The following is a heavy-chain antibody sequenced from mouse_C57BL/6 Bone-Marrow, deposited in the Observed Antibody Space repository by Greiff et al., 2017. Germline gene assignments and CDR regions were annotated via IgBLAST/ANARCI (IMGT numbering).Heavy chain of an antibody. CDR3: ARWRATVVGGACFAY. CDR1: GYTFTSYW. V-gene: IGHV1-69*01. Sequence: VQLQQPGAELVMPGASVKLSCKASGYTFTSYWMHWVKQRPGQGLEWIGVIDPSDGCTNYNQKFKSKATLTVDKSSSTAYMQLGSLTSEDSAVYYCARWRATVVGGACFAYWGQGTMLTVSA. J-gene: IGHJ2*01. CDR2: IDPSDGCT. D-gene: IGHD1-1*01.